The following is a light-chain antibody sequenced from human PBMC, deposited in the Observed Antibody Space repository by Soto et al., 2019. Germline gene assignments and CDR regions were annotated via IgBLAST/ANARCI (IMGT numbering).Light chain of an antibody. V-gene: IGLV2-8*01. CDR2: EVT. J-gene: IGLJ7*01. Sequence: QSVLTQPPSASGFPGQSVTISCTGTSSDVGYYDYVSWYQQHPGKAPKLVIYEVTKRPSGVPDRVSASKSGNTASLTVSGLRAEDEADYYCSSYVGSNNFVFGSGTQLTVL. CDR3: SSYVGSNNFV. CDR1: SSDVGYYDY.